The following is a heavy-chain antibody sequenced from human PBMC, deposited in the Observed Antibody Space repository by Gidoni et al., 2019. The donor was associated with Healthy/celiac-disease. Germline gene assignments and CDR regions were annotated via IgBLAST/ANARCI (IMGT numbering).Heavy chain of an antibody. V-gene: IGHV1-2*04. Sequence: QVQLVQSGAEVKKPGASVKVSCKASGYTFTGYYMHWVRQAPGQGLEWMGWINPNSGGTNHAQKFQGWVTMTRETSISTAYMELSRLRSDDTAVYYCARGMVRGVNWFDPWGQGTLVTVSS. D-gene: IGHD3-10*01. CDR1: GYTFTGYY. CDR3: ARGMVRGVNWFDP. J-gene: IGHJ5*02. CDR2: INPNSGGT.